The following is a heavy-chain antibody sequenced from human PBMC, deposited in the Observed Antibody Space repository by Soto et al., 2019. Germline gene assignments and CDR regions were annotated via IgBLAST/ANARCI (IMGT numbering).Heavy chain of an antibody. CDR3: VKDGEAASPGWFDT. V-gene: IGHV3-9*01. CDR2: NRWNGEAV. CDR1: GFTFEDFA. Sequence: AGGSLRLSCSASGFTFEDFAMHRVRRVPGKGLEWVAGNRWNGEAVGYAASVKGRCTSSRDNAKKLLFLQMNSLRVDDTALYYCVKDGEAASPGWFDTWGQGTQVTVSS. D-gene: IGHD6-6*01. J-gene: IGHJ5*02.